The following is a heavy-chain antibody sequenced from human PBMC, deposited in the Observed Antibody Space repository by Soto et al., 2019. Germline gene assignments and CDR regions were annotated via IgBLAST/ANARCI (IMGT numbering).Heavy chain of an antibody. D-gene: IGHD6-19*01. CDR3: ASDFRTRGWFRQAGNFAMDV. J-gene: IGHJ6*02. Sequence: QVQLVQSGAEVRKPGASLKVPCKALGSPYTNSNLTWVRQAPGQGLEWMGWIHPNTGGTNYAQKFQGRVTMTRDTSVSTVYMELNRLTSDDTAIYFCASDFRTRGWFRQAGNFAMDVWGQGTTVTVS. V-gene: IGHV1-2*02. CDR1: GSPYTNSN. CDR2: IHPNTGGT.